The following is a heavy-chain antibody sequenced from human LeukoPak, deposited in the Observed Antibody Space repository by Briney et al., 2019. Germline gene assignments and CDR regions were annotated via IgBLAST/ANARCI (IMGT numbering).Heavy chain of an antibody. Sequence: PSETLSHTCTVSGGSISSYYWSWIRQPPGKGLEWIGYIYYSGSTNYNPSLKSRVTISVDTSKNQFSLKLSSVTAADTAVYYCARGGRDGYNSAFDIWGQGTMVTVSS. J-gene: IGHJ3*02. CDR2: IYYSGST. CDR3: ARGGRDGYNSAFDI. CDR1: GGSISSYY. D-gene: IGHD5-24*01. V-gene: IGHV4-59*01.